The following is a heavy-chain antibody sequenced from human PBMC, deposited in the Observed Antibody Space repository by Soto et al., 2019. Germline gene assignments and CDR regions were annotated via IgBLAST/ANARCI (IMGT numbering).Heavy chain of an antibody. Sequence: QITLKESAPTLVKPTQTLTLTCTFSGFSLSTSGVGVGWIRQPPGKALEWLALIYWNDDKRYNRSLRSRLTNTKDITKNQVVITVTNMDPVDTATYYCARPPRGIAAFYFDYWGQGTLVTVSS. CDR2: IYWNDDK. D-gene: IGHD6-13*01. J-gene: IGHJ4*02. CDR1: GFSLSTSGVG. V-gene: IGHV2-5*01. CDR3: ARPPRGIAAFYFDY.